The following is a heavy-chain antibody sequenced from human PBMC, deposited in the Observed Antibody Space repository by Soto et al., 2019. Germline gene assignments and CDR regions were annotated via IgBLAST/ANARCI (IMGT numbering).Heavy chain of an antibody. CDR3: VRGGGGGLFDP. CDR1: GFTFGDSY. J-gene: IGHJ5*02. CDR2: ISPGSRYP. Sequence: RLSCAGSGFTFGDSYMRGVRKAPGKGLEWLSYISPGSRYPAYADSVKGLFTISRDNAKRSLYLQMMSLTAEDTAIYYCVRGGGGGLFDPWGQGTMVTVSS. V-gene: IGHV3-11*06. D-gene: IGHD2-15*01.